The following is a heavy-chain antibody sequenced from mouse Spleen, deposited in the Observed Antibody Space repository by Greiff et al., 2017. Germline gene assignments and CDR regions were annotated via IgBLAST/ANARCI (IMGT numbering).Heavy chain of an antibody. V-gene: IGHV1-72*01. CDR2: IDPNSGGT. CDR1: GYTFTSYW. Sequence: VKVVESGAELVKPGASVKLSCKASGYTFTSYWMHWVKQRPGRGLEWIGRIDPNSGGTKYNEKFKSKATLTVDKPSSTAYMQLSSLTSEDSAVYYCARSSYYSYFWFAYWGQGTLVTVSA. J-gene: IGHJ3*01. D-gene: IGHD2-12*01. CDR3: ARSSYYSYFWFAY.